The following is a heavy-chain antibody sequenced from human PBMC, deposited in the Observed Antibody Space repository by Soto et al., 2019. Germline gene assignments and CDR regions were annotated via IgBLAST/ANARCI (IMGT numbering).Heavy chain of an antibody. V-gene: IGHV2-70*01. CDR2: INGEDDK. CDR1: GFSLTTRELC. J-gene: IGHJ5*02. D-gene: IGHD6-13*01. CDR3: SRIERCIAEAEYWCDP. Sequence: SGPTLVNPTQTLTLTCTFSGFSLTTRELCVSWIRQPPGKALEWLALINGEDDKFYSPSLRTRVTISKDTSRNQVTLTMTNVNPADTATYYCSRIERCIAEAEYWCDPWGQGSLVTVSS.